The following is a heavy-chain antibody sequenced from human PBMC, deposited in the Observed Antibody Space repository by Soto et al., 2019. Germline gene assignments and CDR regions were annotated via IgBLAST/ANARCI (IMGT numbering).Heavy chain of an antibody. CDR3: AKHGIRDTVPVSAFLLNRSSDL. CDR2: ISGSGGSA. D-gene: IGHD5-18*01. Sequence: GKGLEWVSAISGSGGSAYYADSVKGRYTISRDNSKNTLYLQMNSLRAEDTVLFYQAKHGIRDTVPVSAFLLNRSSDL. V-gene: IGHV3-23*01. J-gene: IGHJ2*01.